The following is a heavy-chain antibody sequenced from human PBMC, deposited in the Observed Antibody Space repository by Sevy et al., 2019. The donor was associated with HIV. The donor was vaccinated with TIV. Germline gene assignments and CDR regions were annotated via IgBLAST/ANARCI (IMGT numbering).Heavy chain of an antibody. D-gene: IGHD3-9*01. CDR2: INPSGGST. CDR1: GYTFTSYY. V-gene: IGHV1-46*01. J-gene: IGHJ4*02. Sequence: ASVKVSCKASGYTFTSYYMHWVRQAPGQGLEWMGIINPSGGSTSYAQKFQGRVTMTRDTSTSTVYIVLSSLRSEDTAVYYCASDSDNYDILTGYYPFDYWGQGTLVTVSS. CDR3: ASDSDNYDILTGYYPFDY.